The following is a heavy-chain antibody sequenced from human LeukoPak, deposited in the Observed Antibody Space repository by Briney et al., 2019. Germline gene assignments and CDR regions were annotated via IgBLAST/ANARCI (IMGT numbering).Heavy chain of an antibody. CDR3: ALGRGPNCSGGSCLGDN. V-gene: IGHV3-23*01. CDR1: GFTFSSYG. Sequence: GGSLRLSCAASGFTFSSYGMSWVRQAPGKGLEWVSGISGSGSSTYYADSVKGRFTISRDNSKNTLYLQMNSLRAEDTAVYYCALGRGPNCSGGSCLGDNWGQGTLVTVSS. CDR2: ISGSGSST. J-gene: IGHJ4*02. D-gene: IGHD2-15*01.